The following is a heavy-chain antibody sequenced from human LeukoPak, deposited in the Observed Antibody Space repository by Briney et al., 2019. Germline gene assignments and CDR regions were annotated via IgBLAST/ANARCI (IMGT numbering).Heavy chain of an antibody. J-gene: IGHJ4*02. Sequence: ASVKVSCKASGYTFTDYYMHWVRQAPGQGLEWMGWINPDTGGTNYAQNFQGRVTMTRDASISTAYMELSRLTSDDTAAYYYATTHSGTYYAHFDYWGQGTLVTVSS. V-gene: IGHV1-2*02. D-gene: IGHD1-26*01. CDR3: ATTHSGTYYAHFDY. CDR1: GYTFTDYY. CDR2: INPDTGGT.